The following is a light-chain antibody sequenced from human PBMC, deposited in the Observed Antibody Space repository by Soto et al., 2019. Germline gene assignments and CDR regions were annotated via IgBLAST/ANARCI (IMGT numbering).Light chain of an antibody. CDR3: QQCNTFWT. CDR2: DAS. J-gene: IGKJ1*01. V-gene: IGKV1-5*01. Sequence: DHKMTQSPSTLSAYFGDRVTITCRASQSCRNWLAWYQQKAGKAPRLLIYDASTLQSGVPSRFSGSGSGIEFSLTISSLQPDDVATYYCQQCNTFWTFGQGTKVDI. CDR1: QSCRNW.